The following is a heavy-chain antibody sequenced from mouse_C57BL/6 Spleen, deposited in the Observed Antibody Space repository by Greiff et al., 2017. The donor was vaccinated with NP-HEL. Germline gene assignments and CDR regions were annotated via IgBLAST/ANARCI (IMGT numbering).Heavy chain of an antibody. CDR1: GYTFTDYY. CDR2: IYPGSGNT. V-gene: IGHV1-76*01. D-gene: IGHD1-1*01. J-gene: IGHJ4*01. Sequence: VKLMESGAELVRPGASVKLSCKASGYTFTDYYINWVKQRPGQGLEWIARIYPGSGNTYYNEKFKGKATLTAEKSSSTAYMQLSSLTSEDSAVYFCARSYYYGSSYGAMDYWGQGTSVTVSS. CDR3: ARSYYYGSSYGAMDY.